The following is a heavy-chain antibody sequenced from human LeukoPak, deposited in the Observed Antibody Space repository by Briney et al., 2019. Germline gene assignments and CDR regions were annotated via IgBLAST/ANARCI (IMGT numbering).Heavy chain of an antibody. CDR2: IIPIFGTA. Sequence: ASVKVSFKDSRGTFSVDAISWVRQAPGQGLEWMGGIIPIFGTANYAQKFQGRVTITADESTSTAYMELSSLRSEDTAVYYCARDGVGWLDPWGPGDLVTVSS. J-gene: IGHJ5*02. CDR3: ARDGVGWLDP. V-gene: IGHV1-69*01. CDR1: RGTFSVDA. D-gene: IGHD3-16*01.